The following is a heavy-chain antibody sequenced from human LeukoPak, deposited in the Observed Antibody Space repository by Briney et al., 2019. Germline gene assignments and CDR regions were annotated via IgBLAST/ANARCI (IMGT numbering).Heavy chain of an antibody. J-gene: IGHJ5*02. CDR2: INHSGST. Sequence: SETLSLTCAVYGGSFSGYYWSWIRQPPGKGLEWIGEINHSGSTNYNPSLKSRVTISVDTSKNQFSLKLSSVTAADTAVYYCARGGRYFAWPTRGRWFDPWGQGTLVTVSS. CDR3: ARGGRYFAWPTRGRWFDP. D-gene: IGHD3-9*01. V-gene: IGHV4-34*01. CDR1: GGSFSGYY.